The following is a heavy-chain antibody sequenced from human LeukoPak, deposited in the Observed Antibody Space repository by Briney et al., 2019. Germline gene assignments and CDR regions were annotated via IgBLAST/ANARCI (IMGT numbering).Heavy chain of an antibody. CDR2: ISSSSSYI. J-gene: IGHJ5*02. D-gene: IGHD1-26*01. CDR1: GFTFSSYI. CDR3: ARVLSGSYLGGDWFDP. V-gene: IGHV3-21*01. Sequence: GGSLRLSCAAPGFTFSSYIMNWVRQAPGKGLESGSSISSSSSYIYYADSVKDRFTISRDNAKNSLYLQMNSLRAEDTAVYYCARVLSGSYLGGDWFDPWGQGTLVTVSS.